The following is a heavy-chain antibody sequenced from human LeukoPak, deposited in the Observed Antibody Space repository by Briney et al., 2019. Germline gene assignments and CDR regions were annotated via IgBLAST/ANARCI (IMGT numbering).Heavy chain of an antibody. Sequence: SGGSLRLSCAASGFTFSSYSMNWVRQAPGKGLEWVSSISSSSSYIYYADSVKGRFTISRDNAKNSLYLQMNSLRAEDTAVYYCARDGEDIVVVVAATMFDYWGQGTLVTVSS. CDR2: ISSSSSYI. CDR1: GFTFSSYS. J-gene: IGHJ4*02. CDR3: ARDGEDIVVVVAATMFDY. V-gene: IGHV3-21*01. D-gene: IGHD2-15*01.